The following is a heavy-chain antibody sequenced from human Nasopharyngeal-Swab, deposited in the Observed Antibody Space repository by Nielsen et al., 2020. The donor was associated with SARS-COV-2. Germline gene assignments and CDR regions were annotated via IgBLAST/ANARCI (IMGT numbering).Heavy chain of an antibody. D-gene: IGHD2-15*01. CDR3: ARDWGGGSRNWFDP. CDR2: IYYSGGT. V-gene: IGHV4-34*01. J-gene: IGHJ5*02. Sequence: SETLSLTCAVYGGSFSGYYWSWIRQPPGKGLEWIGSIYYSGGTYYNPSLKSRVTISVDTSKNQFSLKLSSVTAADTAVYYCARDWGGGSRNWFDPWGQGTLVTVSS. CDR1: GGSFSGYY.